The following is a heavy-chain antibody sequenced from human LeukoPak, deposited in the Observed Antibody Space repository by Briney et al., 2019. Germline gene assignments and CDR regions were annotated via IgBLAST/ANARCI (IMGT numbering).Heavy chain of an antibody. V-gene: IGHV3-7*03. CDR1: GFTFSSYW. CDR3: ARGDGYNSYYFDY. Sequence: GGSLSLPCAASGFTFSSYWMSWVRQAPGKGLEWVANIKQDGSEKYYVDSVKGRFTISRDNAKNSLYLQMNSLRAEDTAVYYCARGDGYNSYYFDYWGQGTLVTVSS. J-gene: IGHJ4*02. CDR2: IKQDGSEK. D-gene: IGHD5-24*01.